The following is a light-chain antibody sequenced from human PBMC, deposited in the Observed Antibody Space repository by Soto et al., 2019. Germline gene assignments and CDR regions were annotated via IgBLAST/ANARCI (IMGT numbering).Light chain of an antibody. CDR3: SSYTSSGTQGV. Sequence: QSALTQPASVSGSPGQSITISCTGTSSDVGAYTSVSWYRQHPGKAPKLMIYEVSNRPSGVSNRFSGSKSANTASLTISGLQGDDEADYYCSSYTSSGTQGVFGTGTRSPS. CDR2: EVS. V-gene: IGLV2-14*01. J-gene: IGLJ1*01. CDR1: SSDVGAYTS.